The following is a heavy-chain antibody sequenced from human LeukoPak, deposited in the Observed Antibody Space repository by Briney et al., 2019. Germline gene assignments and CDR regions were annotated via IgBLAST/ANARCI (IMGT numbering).Heavy chain of an antibody. CDR1: GYTFTSYG. D-gene: IGHD1-26*01. CDR3: AREKWELLNGAFFDY. V-gene: IGHV1-18*01. J-gene: IGHJ4*02. Sequence: GASVKVSCKASGYTFTSYGISWVRQAPGQGLEWMGWISAYNGNTNYAQKLQGRVTMTTDTSTSTAYMELRSLRSDDTAVYYCAREKWELLNGAFFDYWGQGTLVTVSS. CDR2: ISAYNGNT.